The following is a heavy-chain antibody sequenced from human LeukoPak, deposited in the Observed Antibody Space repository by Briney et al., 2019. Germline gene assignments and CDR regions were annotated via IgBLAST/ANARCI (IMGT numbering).Heavy chain of an antibody. CDR1: GFTFSSYA. V-gene: IGHV3-64*01. Sequence: GGSLRLSCAASGFTFSSYAMHWVRQAPGKGLEYVSAISSNGGSTYYANSVKGRFTISRDNAKNSLYLQMNSLRAEDTAVYYCAKALYWYFDLWGRGTLVTVSS. CDR2: ISSNGGST. J-gene: IGHJ2*01. CDR3: AKALYWYFDL.